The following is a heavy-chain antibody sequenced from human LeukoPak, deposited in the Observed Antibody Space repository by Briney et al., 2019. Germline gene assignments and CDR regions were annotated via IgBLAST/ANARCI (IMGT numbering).Heavy chain of an antibody. CDR1: GGTFSSYA. Sequence: GSSVKVSCKASGGTFSSYAISWVRQVPGQGLEWMGRIIPILGIANYAQKFQGRVTITADKSTSTAYMELSSLRSEDTAVYYCARAIDGVVVAATSLDPWGQGTLVTVSS. CDR2: IIPILGIA. V-gene: IGHV1-69*04. J-gene: IGHJ5*02. CDR3: ARAIDGVVVAATSLDP. D-gene: IGHD2-15*01.